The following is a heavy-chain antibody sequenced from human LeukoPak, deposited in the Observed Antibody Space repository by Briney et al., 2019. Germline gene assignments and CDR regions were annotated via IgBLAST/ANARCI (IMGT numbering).Heavy chain of an antibody. CDR2: ISNSGST. J-gene: IGHJ4*02. CDR3: ARSSGWYFDH. V-gene: IGHV4-59*08. D-gene: IGHD6-19*01. CDR1: DGSISDYY. Sequence: PSETLSLTCTVSDGSISDYYWSWIRQPPGKGLEWIGCISNSGSTNYNPSLKSRVTILVDTSKSQFSLKLSSVTAADTAVYYCARSSGWYFDHWGQGTLVTVSP.